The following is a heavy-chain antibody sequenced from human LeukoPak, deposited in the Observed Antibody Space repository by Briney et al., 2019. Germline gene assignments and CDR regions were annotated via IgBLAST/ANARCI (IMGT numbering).Heavy chain of an antibody. CDR1: GGSFSGYY. D-gene: IGHD3-10*01. CDR3: ARGRGGSSRGNRLTPYYYYYYGMDV. Sequence: PSETLSLTCAVYGGSFSGYYWSWIRQPPGKGLEWIGEINHSGSTNYNPSLKSRVTISVDTSKNQFSLKLSSVTAADTAVYYCARGRGGSSRGNRLTPYYYYYYGMDVWGQGTTVTVSS. J-gene: IGHJ6*02. CDR2: INHSGST. V-gene: IGHV4-34*01.